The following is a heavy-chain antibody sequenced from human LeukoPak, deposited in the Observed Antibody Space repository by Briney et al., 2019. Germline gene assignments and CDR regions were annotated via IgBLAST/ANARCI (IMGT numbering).Heavy chain of an antibody. CDR2: IKSKTDGGTT. CDR1: GFTCSNAW. D-gene: IGHD3-22*01. J-gene: IGHJ4*02. CDR3: TTARQYYYDSSGYVEEDDY. V-gene: IGHV3-15*01. Sequence: RPGGSFRLSCAASGFTCSNAWMSWVRQAPGKGLEWVGRIKSKTDGGTTDYAAPVKGRFTISRDDSKNTLYLQMNSLKTEDTAVYYCTTARQYYYDSSGYVEEDDYWGQGTLVTVSS.